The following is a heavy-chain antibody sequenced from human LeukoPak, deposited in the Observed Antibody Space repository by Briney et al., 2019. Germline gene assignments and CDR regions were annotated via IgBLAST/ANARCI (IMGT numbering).Heavy chain of an antibody. Sequence: PGGSPRLSCVASGFTFKSYGMHWVRQAPGKGLEWVAIIWYDGSNKYYADFVKGRFTTSRDNSKNTLYLRMNSLRADDTAVYYCARVSGYSGTWYVDYWGQGTLVTVSS. V-gene: IGHV3-33*01. CDR3: ARVSGYSGTWYVDY. D-gene: IGHD6-13*01. J-gene: IGHJ4*02. CDR2: IWYDGSNK. CDR1: GFTFKSYG.